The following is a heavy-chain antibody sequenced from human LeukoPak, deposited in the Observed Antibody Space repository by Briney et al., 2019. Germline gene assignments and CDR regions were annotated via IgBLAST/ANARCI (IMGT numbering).Heavy chain of an antibody. CDR2: ISSSSSYI. CDR3: ARVEYGDLDY. V-gene: IGHV3-21*01. CDR1: GFTFSSYS. Sequence: GGSLRLSCAASGFTFSSYSMNWVRQAPGKGLEWVSSISSSSSYIYYADSVKGRFTISRDNAKNSLYLQMNSLRAGDTALYYCARVEYGDLDYWGQGTLVTVSS. D-gene: IGHD4-17*01. J-gene: IGHJ4*02.